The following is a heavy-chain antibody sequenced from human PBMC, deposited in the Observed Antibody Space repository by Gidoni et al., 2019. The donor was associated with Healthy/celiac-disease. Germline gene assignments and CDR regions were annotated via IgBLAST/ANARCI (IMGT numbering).Heavy chain of an antibody. CDR2: SGST. Sequence: SGSTNYNPSLKSRVTISVDTSKNQFSLKLSSVTAADTAVYYCARECGGDCSGDAFDIWGQGTMVTVSS. V-gene: IGHV4-59*01. CDR3: ARECGGDCSGDAFDI. J-gene: IGHJ3*02. D-gene: IGHD2-21*02.